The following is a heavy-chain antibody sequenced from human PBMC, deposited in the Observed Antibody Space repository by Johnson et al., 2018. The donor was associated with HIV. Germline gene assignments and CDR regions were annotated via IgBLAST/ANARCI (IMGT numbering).Heavy chain of an antibody. CDR2: TISDT. CDR3: ARDSLAHDAFDI. V-gene: IGHV3-11*05. Sequence: TISDTFYPDSVKGRFTISRDNAKNSLYLQMNSLRAEDTALYYCARDSLAHDAFDIWGQGTMVTVSS. J-gene: IGHJ3*02.